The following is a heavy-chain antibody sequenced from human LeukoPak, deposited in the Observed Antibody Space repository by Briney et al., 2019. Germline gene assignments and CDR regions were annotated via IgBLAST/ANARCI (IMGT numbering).Heavy chain of an antibody. J-gene: IGHJ5*02. CDR2: IYSGGST. V-gene: IGHV3-53*01. D-gene: IGHD1-14*01. CDR3: ATPESS. CDR1: GFTVSSNY. Sequence: GGSLRLSCAASGFTVSSNYMNWVRQAPGKGLEWVSVIYSGGSTFYADSVKGRFTISRDNSKNTLYLQMNSLRADDTAIYFCATPESSWGQGTLVTVSS.